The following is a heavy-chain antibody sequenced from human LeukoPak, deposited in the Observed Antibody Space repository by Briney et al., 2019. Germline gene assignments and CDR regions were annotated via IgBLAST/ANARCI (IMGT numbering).Heavy chain of an antibody. Sequence: ASVKVSCKASGYTFTGYYMHWVRQAPGQGLEWMGRINPNSGGTNYAQKFQGRVTMTRDTSISTAYMELSRLRSDDTAVYYCARDSEDYYDGSGYRYWGQGTLVTVSS. CDR1: GYTFTGYY. CDR3: ARDSEDYYDGSGYRY. J-gene: IGHJ4*02. CDR2: INPNSGGT. V-gene: IGHV1-2*06. D-gene: IGHD3-22*01.